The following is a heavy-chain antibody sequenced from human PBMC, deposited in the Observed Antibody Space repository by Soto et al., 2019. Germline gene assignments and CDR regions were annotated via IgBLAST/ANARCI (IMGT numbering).Heavy chain of an antibody. CDR2: IFYIGST. Sequence: PSETLSLTCTASGGSISSSSYYWGWIRQPPGKGLEWIGNIFYIGSTYYNPSLKSRITISVDTSKNQFSLKLSSVTAADTAVYYCARVWGIAARQGPLTFDYWGQGTLVTVSS. V-gene: IGHV4-39*01. D-gene: IGHD6-6*01. CDR3: ARVWGIAARQGPLTFDY. J-gene: IGHJ4*02. CDR1: GGSISSSSYY.